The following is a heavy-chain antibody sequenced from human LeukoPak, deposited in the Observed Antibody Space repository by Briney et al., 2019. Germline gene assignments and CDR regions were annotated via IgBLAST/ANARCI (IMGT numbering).Heavy chain of an antibody. CDR1: GFTFSSYG. Sequence: PGGSLRLSCAASGFTFSSYGMHWVRQAPGKGLEWVAVIWYDGSNKYYTDSVKGRFTISRDDSKNTLYLQMNSLRAEDTAVYYCARNRQQLFDYWGRGTLVTVS. V-gene: IGHV3-33*01. J-gene: IGHJ4*02. CDR3: ARNRQQLFDY. D-gene: IGHD6-13*01. CDR2: IWYDGSNK.